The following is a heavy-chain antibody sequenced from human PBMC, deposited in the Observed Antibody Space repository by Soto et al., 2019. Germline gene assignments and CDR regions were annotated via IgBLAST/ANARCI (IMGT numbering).Heavy chain of an antibody. D-gene: IGHD6-13*01. CDR2: IYYSGST. CDR1: GGSVSSGSDY. V-gene: IGHV4-61*01. Sequence: QVQLQESGPGLVKPSESLSLTCTVSGGSVSSGSDYWSWIRQPPGKGLEWSGYIYYSGSTNYNPSLKSRGTISVDRTKNQFSLKRSSVTAADTAVHYCARDIVAYISSWYAFYICGQGTMVTVS. CDR3: ARDIVAYISSWYAFYI. J-gene: IGHJ3*02.